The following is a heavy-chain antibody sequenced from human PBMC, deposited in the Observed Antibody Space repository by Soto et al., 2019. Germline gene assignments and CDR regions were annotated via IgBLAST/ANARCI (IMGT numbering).Heavy chain of an antibody. J-gene: IGHJ5*02. CDR1: GGTFSDYV. V-gene: IGHV1-69*01. D-gene: IGHD6-13*01. CDR3: AREAGYNWFDP. CDR2: IIAMSVTV. Sequence: QVQLVQSGSEVKRPGSSVRVSCKAVGGTFSDYVISWVRQAPGQGLEWMGGIIAMSVTVNNAQKFQDRVTITADESTSTAYMELSSLRSEDTAIYYCAREAGYNWFDPWGQGTLVTVSS.